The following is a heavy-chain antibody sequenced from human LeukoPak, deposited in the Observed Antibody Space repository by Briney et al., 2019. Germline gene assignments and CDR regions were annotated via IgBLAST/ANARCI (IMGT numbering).Heavy chain of an antibody. J-gene: IGHJ5*02. CDR1: GFTVSSNY. Sequence: PGGSLRLSCAASGFTVSSNYMSWVRQAPGKGLEWVSVIYSGGSTYYADSVKGRFTISRDNSKNTLYLQMNSLRAEDTAVYYCARTESGSYYSWFDPWGQGTLVTVSS. CDR2: IYSGGST. CDR3: ARTESGSYYSWFDP. D-gene: IGHD1-26*01. V-gene: IGHV3-53*01.